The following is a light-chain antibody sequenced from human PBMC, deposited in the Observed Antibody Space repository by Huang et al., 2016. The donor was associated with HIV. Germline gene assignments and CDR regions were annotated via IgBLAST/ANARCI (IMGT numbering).Light chain of an antibody. V-gene: IGKV1-NL1*01. CDR3: QQYHSLPWT. CDR2: ATS. Sequence: DIQMTQSPSSLSASVGGRVTITCRASQVIGNSLAWYQQKPEKAPRLLLYATSTLESGVPSRVSGSGSGTHYTLTINTLQPEDIASYYCQQYHSLPWTFGQGTKVEIK. J-gene: IGKJ1*01. CDR1: QVIGNS.